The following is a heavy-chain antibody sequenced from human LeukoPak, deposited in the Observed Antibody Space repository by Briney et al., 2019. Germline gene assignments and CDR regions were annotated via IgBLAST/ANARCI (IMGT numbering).Heavy chain of an antibody. CDR2: ISAYNGNT. V-gene: IGHV1-18*01. Sequence: GASVKVSCKASGYTFTSYGISWVRQAPGQGLEWVGWISAYNGNTNYAQKLQGRVTMTTDTSTSTPYMELRSLRSDDTAVYYCAREPPYYYDSSGLDYWGQGTLVTVSS. CDR1: GYTFTSYG. D-gene: IGHD3-22*01. J-gene: IGHJ4*02. CDR3: AREPPYYYDSSGLDY.